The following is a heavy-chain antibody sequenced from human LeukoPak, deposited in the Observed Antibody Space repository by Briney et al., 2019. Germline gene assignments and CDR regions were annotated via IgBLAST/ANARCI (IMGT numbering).Heavy chain of an antibody. CDR1: GFTFSSYA. Sequence: GGSLRLSCAASGFTFSSYAMHWVRQAPGKGLEWVAVISYDGSNKYYADSVKGRFTISRDNSKNTLYLQMNSLRAEDTAVHYCARVPFATAGIDYNWFDPWGQGTLVTVSS. D-gene: IGHD6-13*01. CDR3: ARVPFATAGIDYNWFDP. V-gene: IGHV3-30*04. CDR2: ISYDGSNK. J-gene: IGHJ5*02.